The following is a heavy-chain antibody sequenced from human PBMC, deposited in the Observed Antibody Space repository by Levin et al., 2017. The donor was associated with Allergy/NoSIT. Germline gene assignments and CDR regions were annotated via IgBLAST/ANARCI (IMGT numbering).Heavy chain of an antibody. J-gene: IGHJ5*02. Sequence: GGSLRLSCAASGFTFSSYWMHWVRQAPGKGLVWVSRINSDGSSTSYADSVKGRFTISRDNAKNTLYLQMNSLRAEDTAVYYCARERGGTMVRGRWFDPWGQGTLVTVSS. D-gene: IGHD3-10*01. V-gene: IGHV3-74*01. CDR2: INSDGSST. CDR3: ARERGGTMVRGRWFDP. CDR1: GFTFSSYW.